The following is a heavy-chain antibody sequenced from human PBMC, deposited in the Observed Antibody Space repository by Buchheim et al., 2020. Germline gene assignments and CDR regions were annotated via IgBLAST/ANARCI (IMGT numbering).Heavy chain of an antibody. Sequence: QVQLQESGPGLVKPSGTLSLTCAVSGDSIGGPSWWNWVRQPPGKGLEWIGEVSQSGVTNYNPSLKSRVTMSVDKSKNQFSLKVTSVTVADTAVYYCARLKLDRGWLFDYWGQGTL. CDR1: GDSIGGPSW. CDR3: ARLKLDRGWLFDY. CDR2: VSQSGVT. D-gene: IGHD3-22*01. V-gene: IGHV4-4*02. J-gene: IGHJ4*02.